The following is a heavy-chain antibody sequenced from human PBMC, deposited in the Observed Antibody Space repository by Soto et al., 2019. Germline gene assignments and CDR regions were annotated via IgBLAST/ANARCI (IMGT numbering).Heavy chain of an antibody. J-gene: IGHJ5*02. CDR1: WFPLCSHA. Sequence: PGGSPRPSRAAPWFPLCSHALSWGRQAPGEGVEWVSALSGSGGTTYYADSVKGRFTISRDNAKNSLYLQMNSLRDEDTAVYYCARDPYHWESSGWFANWFDPWGQGTLVTVSS. D-gene: IGHD6-19*01. CDR2: LSGSGGTT. V-gene: IGHV3-23*01. CDR3: ARDPYHWESSGWFANWFDP.